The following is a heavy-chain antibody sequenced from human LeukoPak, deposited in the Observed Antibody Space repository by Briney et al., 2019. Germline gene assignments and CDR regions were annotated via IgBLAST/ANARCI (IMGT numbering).Heavy chain of an antibody. CDR3: ATLYIVVLSTSEWFDP. J-gene: IGHJ5*02. CDR2: ISHDDSNK. CDR1: GFTFASYS. D-gene: IGHD2-21*01. Sequence: GGSLRLSCVASGFTFASYSIHWVRQPPGKGLEWLGVISHDDSNKYYADSVKGRFTISRDNSKDTVYLQMNSLGPEDTATYYCATLYIVVLSTSEWFDPWGQGTWSPSPQ. V-gene: IGHV3-30-3*01.